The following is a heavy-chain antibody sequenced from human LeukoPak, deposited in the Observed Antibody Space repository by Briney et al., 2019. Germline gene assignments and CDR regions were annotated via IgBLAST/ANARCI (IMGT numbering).Heavy chain of an antibody. V-gene: IGHV5-51*01. CDR2: IYPGDSDT. CDR1: GYSFVTYW. J-gene: IGHJ5*02. CDR3: ARLHYDILTGYSNWFDP. Sequence: AGESLKISCKGSGYSFVTYWIAWVRQMPGKGLEWMGIIYPGDSDTRYSPSFQGQVTISADKSISTAYLQWSSLKASDTAMYYCARLHYDILTGYSNWFDPWGQGTLVTVSS. D-gene: IGHD3-9*01.